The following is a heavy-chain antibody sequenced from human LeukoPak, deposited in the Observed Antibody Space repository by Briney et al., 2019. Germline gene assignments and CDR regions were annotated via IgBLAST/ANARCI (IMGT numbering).Heavy chain of an antibody. J-gene: IGHJ4*02. D-gene: IGHD1-26*01. CDR1: GFTFSTYW. V-gene: IGHV3-7*01. CDR2: IKGDESAR. CDR3: ARDVGGSLDY. Sequence: GSLRLSCAASGFTFSTYWMAWVRQAPGKGLEWVANIKGDESARHQADSVKGRFTISRDNAKKSVYLQMNSLRGEDTAVYYCARDVGGSLDYWGQGTLVTVSS.